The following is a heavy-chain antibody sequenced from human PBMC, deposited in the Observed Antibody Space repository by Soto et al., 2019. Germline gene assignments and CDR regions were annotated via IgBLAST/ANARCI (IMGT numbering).Heavy chain of an antibody. D-gene: IGHD3-10*01. J-gene: IGHJ4*02. CDR3: GRAAVSMVRSDY. CDR1: GGSISSSSYY. CDR2: IYYSGST. Sequence: QLQLQESGPGLVKPSETLSLTCTVSGGSISSSSYYWGWIRQPPGKGLEWIGSIYYSGSTYYNPSPQRRLSISVDTAKIQFSLKLSPVTAADAAVYYCGRAAVSMVRSDYWRQGTLVTVST. V-gene: IGHV4-39*01.